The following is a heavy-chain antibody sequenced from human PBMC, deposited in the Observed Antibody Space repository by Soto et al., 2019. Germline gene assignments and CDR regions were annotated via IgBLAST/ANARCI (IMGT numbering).Heavy chain of an antibody. V-gene: IGHV3-15*01. CDR3: TTDDPINKN. J-gene: IGHJ4*02. Sequence: GGSLRRSWAASGFTFSNALMSWVRQAPGKGLEWVGRIKSKTDGGTTDYAAPVKGRFTISRDDSKNTLFLQMNSLKTEDTAVYYCTTDDPINKNWGQGTLVTVSS. CDR2: IKSKTDGGTT. CDR1: GFTFSNAL.